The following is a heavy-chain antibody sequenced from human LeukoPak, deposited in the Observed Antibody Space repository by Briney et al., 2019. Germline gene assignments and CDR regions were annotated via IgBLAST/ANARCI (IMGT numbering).Heavy chain of an antibody. Sequence: GGSLRLSCAASGFTFSSYSMNWVRQAPGEGLEWVSYISSSSSTIYYADSVKGRFTISRDNAKNSLYLQMNSLRDEDTAVYYCARDQGSGYFDWLSNTYFDYWGQGTLVTVSS. CDR2: ISSSSSTI. D-gene: IGHD3-9*01. CDR1: GFTFSSYS. J-gene: IGHJ4*02. CDR3: ARDQGSGYFDWLSNTYFDY. V-gene: IGHV3-48*02.